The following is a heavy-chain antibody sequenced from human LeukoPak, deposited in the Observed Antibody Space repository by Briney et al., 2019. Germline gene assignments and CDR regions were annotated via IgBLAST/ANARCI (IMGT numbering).Heavy chain of an antibody. CDR2: FDPEDGET. CDR1: GYTLTELS. CDR3: ATYVDIVATTNTRSFDI. D-gene: IGHD5-12*01. Sequence: ASVKVSCKVSGYTLTELSMHWVRQAPGKGLEWMGGFDPEDGETIYAQKFQGRVTMTEDTSTDTAYMELSSLRPEDTAVYYCATYVDIVATTNTRSFDIWGQGTMVTVSS. V-gene: IGHV1-24*01. J-gene: IGHJ3*02.